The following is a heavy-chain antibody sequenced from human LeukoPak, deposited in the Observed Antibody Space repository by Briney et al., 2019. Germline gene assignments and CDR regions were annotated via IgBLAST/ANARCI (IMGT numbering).Heavy chain of an antibody. CDR1: GFTFSSHY. D-gene: IGHD6-25*01. Sequence: GGSLRLSCAASGFTFSSHYMHWVRQAPGKGLVWVSRINSDGSSTNYADSVKGRFTISRDNAKNTLFLQMNSLRAEDTALYYCARGVSRYISGWHFDYWGQGALVTVSS. V-gene: IGHV3-74*01. CDR3: ARGVSRYISGWHFDY. CDR2: INSDGSST. J-gene: IGHJ4*02.